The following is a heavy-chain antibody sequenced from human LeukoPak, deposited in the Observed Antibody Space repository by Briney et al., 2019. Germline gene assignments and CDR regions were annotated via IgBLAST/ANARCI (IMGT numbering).Heavy chain of an antibody. J-gene: IGHJ6*02. D-gene: IGHD1-26*01. CDR1: GGSISSSNYY. CDR2: MYYSGST. V-gene: IGHV4-39*01. Sequence: PSETLSLTCSVSGGSISSSNYYYCWIRQPPGKGLEWIGSMYYSGSTYYNPSLKSRVTISVDTSKNQLSLKVSSVTAADTAVYYCARVGGTNYYYYGMDVWGQGTTVTVSS. CDR3: ARVGGTNYYYYGMDV.